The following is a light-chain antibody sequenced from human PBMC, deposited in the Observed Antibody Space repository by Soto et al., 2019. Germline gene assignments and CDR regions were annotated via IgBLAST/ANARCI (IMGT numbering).Light chain of an antibody. CDR1: SSGVGGNNS. V-gene: IGLV2-11*01. J-gene: IGLJ3*02. Sequence: QSVLTQPRSVSGSPGQSVTISCTGTSSGVGGNNSVSWYQYLPGKAPRLMIFAVNKRPSGVPDRFSGSKSADTASLIISRLRPEDEAEYYCCSYAGTYVFLFGGGTKLTVL. CDR2: AVN. CDR3: CSYAGTYVFL.